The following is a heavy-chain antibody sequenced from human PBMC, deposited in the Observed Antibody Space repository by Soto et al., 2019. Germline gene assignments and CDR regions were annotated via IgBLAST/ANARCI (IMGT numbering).Heavy chain of an antibody. Sequence: QVQLQESGPGLVKPSQTLSLTCTVSGGSISSGGYYWSWIRQHPGKGLEWIGYIYYSGSTYYNPSLKSRVTTSVDTSKNQFSLKLSSVTAADTAVYYCARGKRIYVSGSYHDYWGQGTLVTVSS. CDR1: GGSISSGGYY. CDR2: IYYSGST. CDR3: ARGKRIYVSGSYHDY. J-gene: IGHJ4*02. D-gene: IGHD3-10*01. V-gene: IGHV4-31*03.